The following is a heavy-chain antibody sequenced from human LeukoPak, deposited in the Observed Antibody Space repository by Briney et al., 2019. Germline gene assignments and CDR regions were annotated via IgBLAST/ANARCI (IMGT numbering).Heavy chain of an antibody. CDR1: GGSISSYY. D-gene: IGHD3-3*01. Sequence: SETLSLTCTVSGGSISSYYWSWIRQPPGKGLEWIGYIYYSGSTYYNPSLKSRVTISVDTSKNQFSLKLSSVTAADTAVYYCARTRLLRPPRRYYMDVRGKGTTVTVSS. J-gene: IGHJ6*03. V-gene: IGHV4-59*12. CDR3: ARTRLLRPPRRYYMDV. CDR2: IYYSGST.